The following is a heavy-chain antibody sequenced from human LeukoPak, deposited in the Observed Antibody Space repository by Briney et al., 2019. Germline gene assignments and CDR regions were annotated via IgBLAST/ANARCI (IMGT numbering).Heavy chain of an antibody. V-gene: IGHV4-59*01. Sequence: PSETLSLTCTVSGGSISSYYWSWIRQPPGKGLEWIGYIYYSGSTNYNPSLKSRVTISVDTSKNQFSLKLSSVTAADTAVYYCARGFGGFGEPNWFDPWGQGTLVTVSS. J-gene: IGHJ5*02. D-gene: IGHD3-10*01. CDR3: ARGFGGFGEPNWFDP. CDR2: IYYSGST. CDR1: GGSISSYY.